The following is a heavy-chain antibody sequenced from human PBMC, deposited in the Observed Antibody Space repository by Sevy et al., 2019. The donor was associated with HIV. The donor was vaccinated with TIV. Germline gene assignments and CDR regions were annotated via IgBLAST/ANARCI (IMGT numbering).Heavy chain of an antibody. CDR1: GFTFSKYS. CDR3: AREGCTKPHDY. J-gene: IGHJ4*02. Sequence: GGSLRLSCAASGFTFSKYSMSWVRQPPGKGLEWVSTLSFRCGERNYADSVKGRFTISRDNSKSSVYLQMNNLRPEDTAVYYCAREGCTKPHDYWGQGILVTVSS. V-gene: IGHV3-23*01. D-gene: IGHD2-8*01. CDR2: LSFRCGER.